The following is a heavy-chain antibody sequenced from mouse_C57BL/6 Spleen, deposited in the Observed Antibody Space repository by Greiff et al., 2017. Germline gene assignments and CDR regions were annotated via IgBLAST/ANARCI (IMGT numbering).Heavy chain of an antibody. V-gene: IGHV14-2*01. Sequence: VQLQQSGAELVKPGASVKLSCTASGFNIKDYYMHWVKQRTEQGLEWIGRIDPEDGETKYAPKFQGKATITADTTANTAYLQLSSLTSEDTAVYYCASVVATDWYFDVWGTGTTVTVSS. J-gene: IGHJ1*03. CDR2: IDPEDGET. CDR1: GFNIKDYY. D-gene: IGHD1-1*01. CDR3: ASVVATDWYFDV.